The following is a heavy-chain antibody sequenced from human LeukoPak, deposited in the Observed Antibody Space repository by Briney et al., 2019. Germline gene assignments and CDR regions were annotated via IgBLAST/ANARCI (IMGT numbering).Heavy chain of an antibody. J-gene: IGHJ4*02. CDR3: AKEGRIAAGTGDYCDY. D-gene: IGHD6-13*01. CDR2: ISANGDTT. CDR1: GFTFSSYA. V-gene: IGHV3-23*01. Sequence: GGSLRLSCAASGFTFSSYAMSWVRQAPGKGLEGVSGISANGDTTKYADSVKGRFTISRDNAKNTVLLQMNSLRADDTAVYYCAKEGRIAAGTGDYCDYWGQGTLVTVSS.